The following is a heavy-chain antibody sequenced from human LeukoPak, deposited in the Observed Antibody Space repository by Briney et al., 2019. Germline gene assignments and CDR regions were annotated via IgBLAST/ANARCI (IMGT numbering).Heavy chain of an antibody. V-gene: IGHV3-23*01. CDR3: ARDIELST. J-gene: IGHJ3*01. CDR2: ISGSGGAT. CDR1: GFTFSTYG. D-gene: IGHD3-16*02. Sequence: QPGGSLRLSCTASGFTFSTYGMSWVRQAPGKGLEWVSAISGSGGATYYADSVKGRFTFSRDNSKNTLYLQMNSLRAEDTAVYYCARDIELSTWGLGTMVTVSS.